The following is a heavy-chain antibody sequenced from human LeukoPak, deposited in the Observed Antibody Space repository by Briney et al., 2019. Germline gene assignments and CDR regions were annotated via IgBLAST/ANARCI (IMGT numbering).Heavy chain of an antibody. Sequence: SETLSLTCTVSGGSISSYYWSWLRQPPGKGLEWIGYIYYSGSTNYNPSLKSRVTISIDTSKNQFSLKLSSVTAADTAVYYCAREVHDAFDIWGQGTMVTVSS. V-gene: IGHV4-59*01. CDR2: IYYSGST. CDR3: AREVHDAFDI. CDR1: GGSISSYY. J-gene: IGHJ3*02.